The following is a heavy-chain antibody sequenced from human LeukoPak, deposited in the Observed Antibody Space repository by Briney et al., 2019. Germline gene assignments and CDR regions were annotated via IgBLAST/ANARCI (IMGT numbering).Heavy chain of an antibody. CDR2: IYYSGST. CDR3: ARGPDVLLWFGEFPGRKKNFDY. CDR1: GGSISSSSYY. J-gene: IGHJ4*02. Sequence: SETLSLTCTVSGGSISSSSYYWGWIRQPPGQGLEWIGSIYYSGSTYYNPSLKSRVTISVDTSKNQFSLKLSSVTASDTAVYYCARGPDVLLWFGEFPGRKKNFDYWGQGTLVTVSS. D-gene: IGHD3-10*01. V-gene: IGHV4-39*01.